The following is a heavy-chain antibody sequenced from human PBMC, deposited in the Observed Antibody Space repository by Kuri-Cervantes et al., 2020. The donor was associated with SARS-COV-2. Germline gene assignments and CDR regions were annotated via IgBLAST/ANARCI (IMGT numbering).Heavy chain of an antibody. V-gene: IGHV4-59*06. CDR3: ARESLSGDFWSGYYWNHWFDS. J-gene: IGHJ5*01. CDR1: GGSISSYY. Sequence: SETLSLTCTVSGGSISSYYWSWIRQPPGKGLEWIGYVYYSGSTYYNPSLKSRVTISVDTSKNQFSLKLSSVTAADTAVYYCARESLSGDFWSGYYWNHWFDSWGQGTLVTVSS. CDR2: VYYSGST. D-gene: IGHD3-3*01.